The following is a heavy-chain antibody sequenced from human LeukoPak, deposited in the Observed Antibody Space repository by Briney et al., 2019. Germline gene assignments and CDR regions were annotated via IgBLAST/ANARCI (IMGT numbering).Heavy chain of an antibody. Sequence: ASVKVSCKASGGTFSSYAINWVRQAPGQGLEWMGGIIPIFGTANYAQKFQGRVTITADESTSTAYMELSSLRSEDTAVYYCARDLRNYDSSEEFDPWGQGTLVTVSS. V-gene: IGHV1-69*13. D-gene: IGHD3-22*01. CDR1: GGTFSSYA. CDR3: ARDLRNYDSSEEFDP. CDR2: IIPIFGTA. J-gene: IGHJ5*02.